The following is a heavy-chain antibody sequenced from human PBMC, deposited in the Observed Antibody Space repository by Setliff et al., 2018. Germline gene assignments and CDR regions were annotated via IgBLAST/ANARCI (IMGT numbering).Heavy chain of an antibody. D-gene: IGHD3-10*01. CDR1: GGSFSGNY. Sequence: SETLSLTCAVYGGSFSGNYWTWIRQSPGQGLEWIGEINHNGNTNYSPSLKSRVTISVDTSKNQFSLKVHSVTAADTAVYYCARAPNRIGTMVRGVSRAFDIWSQGTLVTVSS. J-gene: IGHJ3*02. V-gene: IGHV4-34*01. CDR3: ARAPNRIGTMVRGVSRAFDI. CDR2: INHNGNT.